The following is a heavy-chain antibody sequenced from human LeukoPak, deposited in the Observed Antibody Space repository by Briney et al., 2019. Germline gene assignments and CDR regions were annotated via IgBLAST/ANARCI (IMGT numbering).Heavy chain of an antibody. CDR1: GFAFSSYW. Sequence: PGGSLRLSCAASGFAFSSYWMSWVRQAPGKGLEWVANIKQDGSEKYYVDSVKGRFTASRDNAKNSLYLQMHSPRAEDTAVYYCARVFNLWSGYYRDSWGQGTSAT. CDR2: IKQDGSEK. D-gene: IGHD3-3*01. V-gene: IGHV3-7*04. J-gene: IGHJ4*02. CDR3: ARVFNLWSGYYRDS.